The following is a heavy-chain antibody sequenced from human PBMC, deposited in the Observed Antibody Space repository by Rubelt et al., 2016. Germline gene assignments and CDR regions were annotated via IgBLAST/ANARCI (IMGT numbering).Heavy chain of an antibody. CDR3: ARGVNCSSTSCYFDY. D-gene: IGHD2-2*01. CDR2: INHSGST. V-gene: IGHV4-39*07. Sequence: QLQLQESGPGLVKPSETLSLTCTVSGGSISSSSYYWGWIRQPPGKGLEWIGEINHSGSTNYNPSLKSGCTISVDTSKNQFSLKLSAVTAADTAVYYCARGVNCSSTSCYFDYWGQGTLVTVSS. J-gene: IGHJ4*02. CDR1: GGSISSSSYY.